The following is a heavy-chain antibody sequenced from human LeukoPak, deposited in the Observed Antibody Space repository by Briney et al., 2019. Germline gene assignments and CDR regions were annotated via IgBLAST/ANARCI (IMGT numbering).Heavy chain of an antibody. CDR2: ISAYNGNT. Sequence: PSVNVSCKASGYTFTRYGISCVPRAPGQGLERRVWISAYNGNTNYAQKLQGRVTMTTDTSTSKAYMELRSLTSDDMAVYYCSRVHPSLGDRGYFDYWGQGTLVTVSS. CDR1: GYTFTRYG. V-gene: IGHV1-18*03. CDR3: SRVHPSLGDRGYFDY. D-gene: IGHD3-10*01. J-gene: IGHJ4*02.